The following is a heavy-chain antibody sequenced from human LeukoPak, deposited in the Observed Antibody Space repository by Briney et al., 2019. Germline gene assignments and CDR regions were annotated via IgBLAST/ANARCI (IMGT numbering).Heavy chain of an antibody. Sequence: ASVKVSCKASGGTFSSYAISWVRQAPGQGLEWMGGIIPIFGTANYAQKFQGRVTMTTDTSTSTAYMELRSLRSDDTAVYYCARDPGIAANYYYYGMDVWGQGTTVTVSS. CDR2: IIPIFGTA. V-gene: IGHV1-69*05. CDR1: GGTFSSYA. J-gene: IGHJ6*02. CDR3: ARDPGIAANYYYYGMDV. D-gene: IGHD6-13*01.